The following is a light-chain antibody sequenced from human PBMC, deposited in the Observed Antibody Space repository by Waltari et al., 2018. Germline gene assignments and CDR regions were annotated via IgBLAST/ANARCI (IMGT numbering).Light chain of an antibody. CDR1: SKEVGAYNL. CDR3: CSFAGSLYV. CDR2: EVS. V-gene: IGLV2-8*01. J-gene: IGLJ1*01. Sequence: QSALTQPPSASGSPGQSVTISCTGSSKEVGAYNLVSWYQQPPGRAPKLKIYEVSKRPSGVPDRFSGSKSGNTASLTVSGLQAEDEGDYYCCSFAGSLYVFGTATKVTVL.